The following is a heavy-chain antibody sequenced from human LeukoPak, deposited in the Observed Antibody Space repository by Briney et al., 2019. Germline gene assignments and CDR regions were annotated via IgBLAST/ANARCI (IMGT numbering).Heavy chain of an antibody. CDR1: GYTFTSYG. Sequence: ASVKVSCKASGYTFTSYGISWVRQAPGQGLEWMGIINPSGGSTSYAQKFQGRVTMTRDTSTSTVYMELSSLRSEDTAVYYCARSPGAAAGTISAFDIWGQGTMVTVSS. CDR3: ARSPGAAAGTISAFDI. D-gene: IGHD6-13*01. V-gene: IGHV1-46*01. J-gene: IGHJ3*02. CDR2: INPSGGST.